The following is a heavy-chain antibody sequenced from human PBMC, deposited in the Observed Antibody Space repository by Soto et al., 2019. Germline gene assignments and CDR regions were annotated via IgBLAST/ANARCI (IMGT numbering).Heavy chain of an antibody. CDR2: IHHSGST. CDR3: ARRLFSSTWPSYFDY. CDR1: GYSISSGYY. Sequence: SETLSLTCAVSGYSISSGYYWGWIRQPPGKGLEWIGNIHHSGSTYYNPSLKSRVTISVDTSKNQFSLKLSSVTAADTAVYYCARRLFSSTWPSYFDYWGEGTLVTVSS. D-gene: IGHD6-13*01. V-gene: IGHV4-38-2*01. J-gene: IGHJ4*02.